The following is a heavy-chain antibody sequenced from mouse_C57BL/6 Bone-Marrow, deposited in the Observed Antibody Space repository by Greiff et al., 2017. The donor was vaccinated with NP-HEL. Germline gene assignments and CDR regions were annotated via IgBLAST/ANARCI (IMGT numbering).Heavy chain of an antibody. D-gene: IGHD2-4*01. J-gene: IGHJ3*01. CDR2: LRSKSSNYAT. V-gene: IGHV10-3*01. Sequence: EVMLVESGGGLVQPKGSLKLSCAASGFTFNTYAMHWVRQAPGKGLEWVARLRSKSSNYATYYADSVKDRFTISRDDSQSMLYLQMNNLKTEDTAMYYCVRPIYYDYDGPAWFAYWGQGTLVTVSA. CDR3: VRPIYYDYDGPAWFAY. CDR1: GFTFNTYA.